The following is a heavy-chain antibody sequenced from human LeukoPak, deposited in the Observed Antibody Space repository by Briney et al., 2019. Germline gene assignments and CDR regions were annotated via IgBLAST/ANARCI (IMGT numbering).Heavy chain of an antibody. CDR2: ISGSGDTT. Sequence: PGGSLRLSCAASGFTFISYAMSWVRQAPGKGLEWVSAISGSGDTTYSADSVRGRFTISRDNSKNTLFLQMNSLRAEDTAVYYCARGMSSGRYAVDIWGQGTMVTVSS. CDR1: GFTFISYA. J-gene: IGHJ3*02. CDR3: ARGMSSGRYAVDI. V-gene: IGHV3-23*01. D-gene: IGHD6-19*01.